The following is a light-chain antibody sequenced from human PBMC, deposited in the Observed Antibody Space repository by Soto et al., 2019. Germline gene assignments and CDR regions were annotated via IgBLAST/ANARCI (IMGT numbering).Light chain of an antibody. CDR1: SSDVGGYNY. CDR2: DVS. J-gene: IGLJ2*01. CDR3: SSYTSGSTRVV. V-gene: IGLV2-14*03. Sequence: QSALTQPASVSGSPGQSITISCTGTSSDVGGYNYVSWYQQHPGKAPKVMIYDVSKRPSGISNRFSGSKSGNTASLTISGLRVEDEADYYCSSYTSGSTRVVFGGGTKVTVL.